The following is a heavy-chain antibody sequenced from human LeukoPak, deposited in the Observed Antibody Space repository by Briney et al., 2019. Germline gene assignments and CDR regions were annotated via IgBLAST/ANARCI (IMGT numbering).Heavy chain of an antibody. CDR3: ARHPGYSGYDLSYYYYGLDV. V-gene: IGHV4-34*12. Sequence: PSETLSLTCAVYGGSFSGDYWSWIRQPPGKGLEWIGEIIHSGSTNYNPSLKSRVTISVDTTKKQFSLKLSSVTAADSAVYYCARHPGYSGYDLSYYYYGLDVWGQGTTVTVSS. D-gene: IGHD5-12*01. CDR2: IIHSGST. J-gene: IGHJ6*02. CDR1: GGSFSGDY.